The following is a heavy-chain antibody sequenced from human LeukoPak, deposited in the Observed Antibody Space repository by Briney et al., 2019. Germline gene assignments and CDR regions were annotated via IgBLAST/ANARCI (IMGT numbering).Heavy chain of an antibody. CDR2: ISAYNGNT. J-gene: IGHJ5*02. V-gene: IGHV1-18*01. CDR3: ARDSLLWPAGRVDP. D-gene: IGHD3-10*01. Sequence: GASVKVSFKASGYTFTSYGISWVRQAPGQGLEWMGWISAYNGNTNYAQKLQGRVTMTTDTSTSTAYMELRSLRSDDTAVYYCARDSLLWPAGRVDPWGQGTLVTVSS. CDR1: GYTFTSYG.